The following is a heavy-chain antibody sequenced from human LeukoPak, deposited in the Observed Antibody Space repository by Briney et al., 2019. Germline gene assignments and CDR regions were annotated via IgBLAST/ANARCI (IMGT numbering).Heavy chain of an antibody. J-gene: IGHJ6*03. V-gene: IGHV3-7*01. D-gene: IGHD2-15*01. CDR3: ARVNIVVVVAATYYMDV. CDR1: GFTFSSYW. CDR2: IKQEGSEK. Sequence: GGSLRLSCAASGFTFSSYWMSWVRQAPGKGLEGVANIKQEGSEKYYVDSVKGRFTISRDNAKNSLYLQMNSPRAEDTAVYYCARVNIVVVVAATYYMDVWGKGTTVTVSS.